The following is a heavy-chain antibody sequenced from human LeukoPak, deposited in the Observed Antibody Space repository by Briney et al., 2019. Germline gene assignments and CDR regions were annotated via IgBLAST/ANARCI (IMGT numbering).Heavy chain of an antibody. CDR1: GFTFSSYS. CDR3: AKRGAPALGRPYYFDY. V-gene: IGHV3-23*01. CDR2: ISASGGST. J-gene: IGHJ4*02. D-gene: IGHD3-3*02. Sequence: GGSLRLSCAASGFTSGFTFSSYSMNWVRQAPGKGLEWVSAISASGGSTYYAGSVKGRFTISRDNSKNTLYLQMNSLRAEDTAVYYCAKRGAPALGRPYYFDYWGQGTLVTVSS.